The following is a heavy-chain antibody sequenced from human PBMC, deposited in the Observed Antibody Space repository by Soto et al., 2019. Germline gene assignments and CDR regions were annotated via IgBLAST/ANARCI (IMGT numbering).Heavy chain of an antibody. CDR2: ISSDGSAR. J-gene: IGHJ6*02. D-gene: IGHD2-15*01. CDR3: ARDLLVVVSATVRYYYGMDV. V-gene: IGHV3-48*03. CDR1: GFLFSTYE. Sequence: GGSLRLSCEASGFLFSTYEMNWVRQSPGRGLEWVAYISSDGSARHYADSVRGRFTVSRDNARNSLDLQMNSLRAEDTATYFCARDLLVVVSATVRYYYGMDVWGQGTTVTVSS.